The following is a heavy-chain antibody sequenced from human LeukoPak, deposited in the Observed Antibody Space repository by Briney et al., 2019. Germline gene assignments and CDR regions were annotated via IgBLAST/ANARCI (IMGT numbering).Heavy chain of an antibody. CDR2: IYHSGST. J-gene: IGHJ4*02. D-gene: IGHD3-10*01. CDR1: GYPISSGYY. Sequence: SETLSLTCTVSGYPISSGYYWGWIRQPPGKGLEWIGSIYHSGSTYYNPSLKSRVTISVDTSKNQFSLKLSSVTAADTAVYYCARATGIYGSGSYYFDYWGQGTLVTVSS. V-gene: IGHV4-38-2*02. CDR3: ARATGIYGSGSYYFDY.